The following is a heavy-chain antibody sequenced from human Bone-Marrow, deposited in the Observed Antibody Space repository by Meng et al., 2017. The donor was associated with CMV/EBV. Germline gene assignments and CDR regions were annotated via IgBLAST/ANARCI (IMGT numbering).Heavy chain of an antibody. J-gene: IGHJ6*02. V-gene: IGHV1-69*02. D-gene: IGHD2-2*01. CDR2: IIPILGIA. CDR3: ARVGDVVVPAGDYYYGMDV. Sequence: SVKVSCKASGGTFSSYTISWVRQAPGQGLEWMGRIIPILGIADYAQKFQGRVTITADKSTSTAYMELSSLRSEDTAVYYCARVGDVVVPAGDYYYGMDVWCQGTTVTVSS. CDR1: GGTFSSYT.